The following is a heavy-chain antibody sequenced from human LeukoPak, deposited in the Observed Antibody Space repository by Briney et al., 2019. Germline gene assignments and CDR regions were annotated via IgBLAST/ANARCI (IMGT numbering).Heavy chain of an antibody. J-gene: IGHJ4*02. CDR3: ARGGYSYVRFDY. V-gene: IGHV4-34*01. CDR2: INHSGSA. Sequence: SETLSLTCALYVGSFSGYYWSGIRPPLGKGLAWIGEINHSGSANKNPSLKSRVTISVVTSKNQFSLKLSSVTAADTAVYYCARGGYSYVRFDYWGQGTLVTVS. CDR1: VGSFSGYY. D-gene: IGHD5-18*01.